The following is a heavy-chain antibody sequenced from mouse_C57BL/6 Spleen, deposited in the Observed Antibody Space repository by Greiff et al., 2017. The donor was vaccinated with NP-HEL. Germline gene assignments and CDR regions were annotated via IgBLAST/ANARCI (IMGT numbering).Heavy chain of an antibody. D-gene: IGHD1-1*01. Sequence: VQLQQPGPELVKPGASVKISCKASGYAFSSSWMNWVKQRPGKGLEWIGRIYPGDGDTNYNGKFKGKATLTADKSSSTAYMQLSSLTSEDSAVYFCARDTTVVGEAMDYWGQGTSVTVSS. V-gene: IGHV1-82*01. CDR1: GYAFSSSW. CDR2: IYPGDGDT. CDR3: ARDTTVVGEAMDY. J-gene: IGHJ4*01.